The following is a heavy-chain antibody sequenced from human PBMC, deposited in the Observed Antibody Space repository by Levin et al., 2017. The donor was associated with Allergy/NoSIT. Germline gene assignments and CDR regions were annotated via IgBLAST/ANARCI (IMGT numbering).Heavy chain of an antibody. V-gene: IGHV4-34*01. CDR3: TRISFKGTSPSY. D-gene: IGHD3-10*01. J-gene: IGHJ4*02. CDR2: INYNGDT. Sequence: LSCAVYGGSLNGHFWSWIRQPPGKGLEWIGEINYNGDTDYNPSLKSRVTISLDMSKNQFSLRLTSVTAADTATYFCTRISFKGTSPSYWGQGVLVAVSS. CDR1: GGSLNGHF.